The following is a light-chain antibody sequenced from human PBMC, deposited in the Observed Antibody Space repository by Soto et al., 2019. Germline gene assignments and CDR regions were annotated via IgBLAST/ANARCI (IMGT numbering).Light chain of an antibody. CDR1: QSVSSSY. Sequence: EILLTQSPGTLSLSPGERATLSCRASQSVSSSYLAWYQQKPGQAPRLLIYDASNRATGSPARFSGSGSGTDFTLTISSLEPEDVAVYYCQQRSNWPRTFGQGTKV. CDR3: QQRSNWPRT. J-gene: IGKJ1*01. CDR2: DAS. V-gene: IGKV3D-20*02.